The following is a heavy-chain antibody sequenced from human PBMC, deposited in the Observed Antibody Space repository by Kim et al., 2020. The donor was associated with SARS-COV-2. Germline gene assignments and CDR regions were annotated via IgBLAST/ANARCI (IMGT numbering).Heavy chain of an antibody. V-gene: IGHV3-20*01. CDR2: INWNGGST. CDR3: ARAPLTGYHWYFDL. Sequence: GGSLRLSCAASGFTFDDYGMSWVRQAPGKGLEWVSGINWNGGSTGYADSVKGRFTISRDNAKNSLYLQMNSLRAEDTALYHCARAPLTGYHWYFDLWGRGTLVTVSS. D-gene: IGHD3-9*01. J-gene: IGHJ2*01. CDR1: GFTFDDYG.